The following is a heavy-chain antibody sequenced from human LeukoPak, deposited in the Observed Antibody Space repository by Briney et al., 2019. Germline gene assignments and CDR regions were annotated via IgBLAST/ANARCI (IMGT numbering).Heavy chain of an antibody. D-gene: IGHD2-21*01. CDR3: ARDVISHKVPGWVNWFDP. J-gene: IGHJ5*02. V-gene: IGHV1-24*01. CDR1: GYTLTELS. Sequence: GASVKVSCKVSGYTLTELSMHWVRQAPGKGLEWMGGFDPEDGETIYAQKFQGRVTMTEDTSTDTAYMELSSLRSEDTAVYYCARDVISHKVPGWVNWFDPWGQGTLVIVSS. CDR2: FDPEDGET.